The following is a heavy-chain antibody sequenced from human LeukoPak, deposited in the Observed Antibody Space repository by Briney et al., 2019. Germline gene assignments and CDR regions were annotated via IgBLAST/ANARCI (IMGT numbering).Heavy chain of an antibody. V-gene: IGHV5-51*01. D-gene: IGHD3-10*01. CDR2: IYPGDSDT. Sequence: GESLKISCKGSGYSFTSYWIGWVRQMPGKGLEWMEIIYPGDSDTRYSPSFQGQVTISADKSISTAYLQWSSLKASDTAMYYCARQSPLDYYGSGSYGYWGQGTLVTVSS. CDR1: GYSFTSYW. CDR3: ARQSPLDYYGSGSYGY. J-gene: IGHJ4*02.